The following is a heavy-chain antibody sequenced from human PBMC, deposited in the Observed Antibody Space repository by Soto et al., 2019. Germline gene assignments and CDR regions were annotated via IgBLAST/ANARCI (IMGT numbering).Heavy chain of an antibody. CDR3: ARHDHGSYTINGFDV. Sequence: SETLSLTCTVSGGSISSYYWSWIRQPPGKGLEWIGYIYYSGSTNYNPSLKSRVTISVDTSKNQFSLKLSSVTAADTAVYYCARHDHGSYTINGFDVWGQGTTVTVSS. CDR1: GGSISSYY. CDR2: IYYSGST. J-gene: IGHJ3*01. V-gene: IGHV4-59*08. D-gene: IGHD1-1*01.